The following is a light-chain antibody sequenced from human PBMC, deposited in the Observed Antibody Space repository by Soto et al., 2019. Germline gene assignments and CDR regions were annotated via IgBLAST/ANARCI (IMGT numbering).Light chain of an antibody. CDR3: SSYAGSNNLGV. J-gene: IGLJ1*01. V-gene: IGLV2-8*01. Sequence: QSVLTQLPSASGSPGQSVTISCTGTSSDVGGYNYVSWYQQHPGKAPKLMIYEVSKRPSGVPDRFSGSKSGNTASLTVSGLQAEDEADYYCSSYAGSNNLGVFGTGTKLTVL. CDR2: EVS. CDR1: SSDVGGYNY.